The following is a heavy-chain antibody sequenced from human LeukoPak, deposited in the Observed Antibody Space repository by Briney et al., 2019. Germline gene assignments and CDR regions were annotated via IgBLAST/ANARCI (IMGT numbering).Heavy chain of an antibody. CDR2: IYDSRST. D-gene: IGHD1-26*01. CDR3: ARYSGSYYYYYMDV. J-gene: IGHJ6*03. CDR1: GGSLCSHY. Sequence: SETLSLTCTVSGGSLCSHYRSWIRQPPGKGLGWIGYIYDSRSTNYNPSLKSRVTISVATSRNQFSLKVSSVTAAATAVYDCARYSGSYYYYYMDVWGKGTTATVSS. V-gene: IGHV4-59*11.